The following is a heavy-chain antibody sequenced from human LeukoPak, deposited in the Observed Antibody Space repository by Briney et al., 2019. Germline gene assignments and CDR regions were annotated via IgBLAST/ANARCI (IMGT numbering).Heavy chain of an antibody. D-gene: IGHD6-13*01. CDR3: ARAGVIAAATLDY. CDR1: GFTFSSYE. J-gene: IGHJ4*02. V-gene: IGHV3-48*03. Sequence: GGSLRLSCAASGFTFSSYEMNWVRQAPGKGLEWVSYISSSGSTIYYADSVKGRFTISRDNAKNSLYLQMNSLRAEDTAVYYCARAGVIAAATLDYWGQGTLVTVSS. CDR2: ISSSGSTI.